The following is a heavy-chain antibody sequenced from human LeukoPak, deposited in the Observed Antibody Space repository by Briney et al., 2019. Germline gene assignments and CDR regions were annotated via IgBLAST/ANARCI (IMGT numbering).Heavy chain of an antibody. V-gene: IGHV3-48*03. Sequence: GGSLRLSCTASGFTFSNYEMNWVRQAPRKGLERVSYISSTGDTIYFADSVKGRFTISRDNAKDSLYLQMNSLRVEDTAIYYCARVGSRYWDFDIWGQGTMVTVSS. CDR1: GFTFSNYE. CDR3: ARVGSRYWDFDI. D-gene: IGHD2-8*02. J-gene: IGHJ3*02. CDR2: ISSTGDTI.